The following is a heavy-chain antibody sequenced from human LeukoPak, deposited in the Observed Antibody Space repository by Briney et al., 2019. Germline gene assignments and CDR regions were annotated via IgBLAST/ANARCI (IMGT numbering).Heavy chain of an antibody. CDR2: INPSGGST. D-gene: IGHD2-2*01. CDR1: GYTFTSYY. J-gene: IGHJ6*03. CDR3: ARDRKSLMERGPAEQNYYYYMDV. V-gene: IGHV1-46*01. Sequence: ASVTVSCKASGYTFTSYYMHWVRQAPGQGLEWMGIINPSGGSTSYAQKFQGRVTMTRDTSTSTVYMELSSLRSEDTAVYYCARDRKSLMERGPAEQNYYYYMDVWGKGTTVTVSS.